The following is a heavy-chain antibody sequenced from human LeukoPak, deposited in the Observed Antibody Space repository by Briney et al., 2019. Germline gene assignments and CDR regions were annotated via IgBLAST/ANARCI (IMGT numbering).Heavy chain of an antibody. V-gene: IGHV4-30-4*01. D-gene: IGHD6-13*01. J-gene: IGHJ4*02. Sequence: SETLSLTCTVSGGSISSGDYYWSWIRQPPGKGLEWIGYIYYSGSTYYIPSLKSRVTISVDTSKNQFSLKLSSVTAADTAVYYCAREGSSSWAPLDYWGQGTLVTVSS. CDR2: IYYSGST. CDR3: AREGSSSWAPLDY. CDR1: GGSISSGDYY.